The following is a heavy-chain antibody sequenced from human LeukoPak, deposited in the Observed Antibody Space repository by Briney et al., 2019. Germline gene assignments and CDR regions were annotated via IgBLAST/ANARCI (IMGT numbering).Heavy chain of an antibody. V-gene: IGHV3-30*02. CDR3: AIHSSSWYWNYFDY. CDR2: IRYDGSNK. J-gene: IGHJ4*02. D-gene: IGHD6-13*01. CDR1: GFTFSSYG. Sequence: PGGSLRLSCAASGFTFSSYGMHWVRQAPGKGLEWVAFIRYDGSNKYYADSVKGRFTISRDNSKNTLYLQMTSLSAEDTAVYYCAIHSSSWYWNYFDYWGQGTLVTVSS.